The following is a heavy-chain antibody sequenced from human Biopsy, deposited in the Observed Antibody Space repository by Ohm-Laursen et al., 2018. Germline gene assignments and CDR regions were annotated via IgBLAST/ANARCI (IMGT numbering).Heavy chain of an antibody. J-gene: IGHJ5*02. D-gene: IGHD3-3*01. CDR3: ARTPRDSFWSGSYKRGLWFDP. Sequence: SDTLSLTCTVSGGSVSSNVAYWAWIRQPPGKGLESIGSIFYSGITYYNPSLQSRVTMSVDTSKNQFSLNLTSVTAADTAVYYCARTPRDSFWSGSYKRGLWFDPWGQGTLAIVSS. V-gene: IGHV4-39*01. CDR1: GGSVSSNVAY. CDR2: IFYSGIT.